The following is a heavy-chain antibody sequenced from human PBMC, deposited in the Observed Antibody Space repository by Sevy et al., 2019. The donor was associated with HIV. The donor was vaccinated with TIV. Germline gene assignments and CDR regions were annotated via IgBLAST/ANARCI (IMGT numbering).Heavy chain of an antibody. Sequence: GGSLRLSCAASGFTFSSYAMSWVRQAPGKGLEWVSAISGSGGSTYYADSVKGRFTISRDNSKKTLYLQMNSLRAEDTAVYYCARGGGYYGSGSYYYYYYGMDVWGQGTTVTVSS. D-gene: IGHD3-10*01. CDR2: ISGSGGST. CDR3: ARGGGYYGSGSYYYYYYGMDV. J-gene: IGHJ6*02. CDR1: GFTFSSYA. V-gene: IGHV3-23*01.